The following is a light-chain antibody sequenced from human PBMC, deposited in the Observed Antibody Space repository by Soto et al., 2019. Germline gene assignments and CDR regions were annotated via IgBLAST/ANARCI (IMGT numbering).Light chain of an antibody. J-gene: IGKJ5*01. CDR1: QDVTTN. CDR2: GAS. V-gene: IGKV3D-15*01. CDR3: QQYTGPPTT. Sequence: EILMTQFPATLSASPGGGATLSCRAAQDVTTNFAWYQLKRGQAPRLLIYGASTRAAGIPDRFSGSGSGTDFTLTITRLEPEDSAVYFCQQYTGPPTTFGQGTRLEIK.